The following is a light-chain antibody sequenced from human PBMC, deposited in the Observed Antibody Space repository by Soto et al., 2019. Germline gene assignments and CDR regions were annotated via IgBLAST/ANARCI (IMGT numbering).Light chain of an antibody. CDR3: QQYGSSPPYT. CDR2: GAS. V-gene: IGKV3-20*01. CDR1: QSVSSSY. J-gene: IGKJ2*01. Sequence: EIVLTQSPGTLSLSPGERATLSCRASQSVSSSYLAWYQQKPGQAPRLLIYGASSRATGIPDRFSGSGSGTDFNLTISRLEPEDFAVYYCQQYGSSPPYTFGQGTKLEI.